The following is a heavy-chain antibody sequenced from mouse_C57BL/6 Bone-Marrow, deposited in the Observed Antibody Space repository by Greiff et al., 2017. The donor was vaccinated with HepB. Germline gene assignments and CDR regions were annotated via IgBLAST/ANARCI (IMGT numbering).Heavy chain of an antibody. CDR2: INPSTGGT. CDR3: AREGYYYGSSYGYFDV. V-gene: IGHV1-43*01. Sequence: EVQLQESGPELVKPGASVKISCKASGYSFTGYYMHWVKQSSEKSLEWIGEINPSTGGTSYNQKFKGKATLTVDKSSSTAYMQLKSLTSEDSAVYYCAREGYYYGSSYGYFDVWGTGTTVTVSS. J-gene: IGHJ1*03. D-gene: IGHD1-1*01. CDR1: GYSFTGYY.